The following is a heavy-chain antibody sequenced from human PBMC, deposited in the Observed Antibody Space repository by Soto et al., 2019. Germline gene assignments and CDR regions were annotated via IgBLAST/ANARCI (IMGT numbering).Heavy chain of an antibody. V-gene: IGHV1-46*01. CDR3: ARDRRGNSYGSYYYYGMDV. J-gene: IGHJ6*02. CDR2: INPSGGST. CDR1: GYTFTSYY. D-gene: IGHD5-18*01. Sequence: ASVKVSCKASGYTFTSYYMHWVRQAPGQGLEWMGIINPSGGSTSYAQKFQGRVTMTRDTSTSTVYMELSSLRSEDTAVYYCARDRRGNSYGSYYYYGMDVWGQGTTVTVSS.